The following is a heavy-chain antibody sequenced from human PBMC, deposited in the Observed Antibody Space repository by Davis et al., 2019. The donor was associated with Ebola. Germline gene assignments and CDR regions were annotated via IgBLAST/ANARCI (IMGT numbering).Heavy chain of an antibody. V-gene: IGHV1-18*01. CDR1: GGTFSSYA. CDR2: ISAYNGNT. CDR3: ARCYDFWSGYYASFDY. Sequence: ASVKVSCKASGGTFSSYAISWVRQAPGQGLEWMGWISAYNGNTNYAQKLQGRVTMTTDTSTSTACMELRSLRSDDTAVYYCARCYDFWSGYYASFDYWGQGTLVTVSS. D-gene: IGHD3-3*01. J-gene: IGHJ4*02.